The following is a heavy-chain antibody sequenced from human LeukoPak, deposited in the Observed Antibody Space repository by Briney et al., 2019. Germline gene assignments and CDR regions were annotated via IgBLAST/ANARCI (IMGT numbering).Heavy chain of an antibody. D-gene: IGHD4-17*01. J-gene: IGHJ3*02. Sequence: SETLSLTCTVSGGSISNYYWSWIRQPPGKGLEWIGYMHYSGITNYDPSLKSRVTISLDTSKNQFSLKLSSVTAADTAVYYCARVGYGDGDAFDIWGQGTMVTVSS. CDR2: MHYSGIT. V-gene: IGHV4-59*01. CDR3: ARVGYGDGDAFDI. CDR1: GGSISNYY.